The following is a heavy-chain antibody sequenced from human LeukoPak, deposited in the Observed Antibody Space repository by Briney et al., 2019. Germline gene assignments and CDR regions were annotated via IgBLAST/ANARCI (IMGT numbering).Heavy chain of an antibody. Sequence: PGGSLGLSCAASGFTVSSNYMSWVRHAPGKGLQWVSLIYSGGSTYYADSVKGRFTISRDNSKNTLYLQMNNLRPEDTAVYYCAREPDSRRGGIVYWGQGTLVTVSS. V-gene: IGHV3-66*01. J-gene: IGHJ4*02. CDR2: IYSGGST. D-gene: IGHD3-22*01. CDR1: GFTVSSNY. CDR3: AREPDSRRGGIVY.